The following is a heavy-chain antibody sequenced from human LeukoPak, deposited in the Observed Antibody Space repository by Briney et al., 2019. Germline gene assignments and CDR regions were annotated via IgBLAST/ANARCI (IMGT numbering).Heavy chain of an antibody. J-gene: IGHJ6*03. Sequence: ASVKVSCKASGYTFTGYYMHWVRQAPGQGLEWMGWINPNSGGTNYAQKFQGRVTMTRDTSISTAYMELSRLRSDDTAVYYCARAPPETSYYYYYYMDVWGKGTTVTVSS. V-gene: IGHV1-2*02. CDR2: INPNSGGT. D-gene: IGHD2-2*01. CDR1: GYTFTGYY. CDR3: ARAPPETSYYYYYYMDV.